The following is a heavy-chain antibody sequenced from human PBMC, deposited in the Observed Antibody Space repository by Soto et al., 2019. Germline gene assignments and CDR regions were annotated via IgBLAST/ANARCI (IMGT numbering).Heavy chain of an antibody. CDR3: ASSYGAGYRAFDY. V-gene: IGHV1-69*02. CDR2: VNPIVSMS. CDR1: GDTFNFYS. Sequence: QVQLVQSGAEVKRPGSSVKVSCKASGDTFNFYSINWVRQAPGLGLEWMGRVNPIVSMSNYAQKFQGRVTMTADKSTSTAYMELISLRSEDTAIYYCASSYGAGYRAFDYWGQGALVTVPS. D-gene: IGHD3-10*01. J-gene: IGHJ4*02.